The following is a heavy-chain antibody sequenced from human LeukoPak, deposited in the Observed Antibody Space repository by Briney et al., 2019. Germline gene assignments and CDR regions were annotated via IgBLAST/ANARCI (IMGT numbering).Heavy chain of an antibody. CDR2: INPSGGST. D-gene: IGHD1-1*01. CDR3: ARPYKNGALPHYYYGMDV. CDR1: GYTFTSYY. J-gene: IGHJ6*02. V-gene: IGHV1-46*01. Sequence: GASVKVSCKASGYTFTSYYMHWVRQAPGQGLEWMGIINPSGGSTSYAQKFQGRVTMTRDTSTSTVYMELSSLRSEDTAVYYCARPYKNGALPHYYYGMDVWGQGTTVTVSS.